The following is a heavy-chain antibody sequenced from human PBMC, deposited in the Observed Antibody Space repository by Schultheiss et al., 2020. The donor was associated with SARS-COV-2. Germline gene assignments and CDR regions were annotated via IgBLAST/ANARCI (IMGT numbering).Heavy chain of an antibody. V-gene: IGHV3-9*01. D-gene: IGHD6-19*01. CDR1: GFTFDDYA. CDR2: ISWNSGSI. Sequence: GGSLRLSCAASGFTFDDYAMHWVRQAPGKGLEWVSGISWNSGSIGYADSVKGRFTISRDNAKNSLYLQMNSLRAEDTAVYYCARDRSSGSDYWGQGTLVTVSS. J-gene: IGHJ4*02. CDR3: ARDRSSGSDY.